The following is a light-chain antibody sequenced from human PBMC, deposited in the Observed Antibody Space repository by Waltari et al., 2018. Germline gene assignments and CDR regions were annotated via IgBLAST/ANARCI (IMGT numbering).Light chain of an antibody. Sequence: QLVLTQSPSASASLGASVKLTCTLDSGHSSNVVAWLQQQPEEGPRYLMKVNSDGGHSQGDEIPDRFSGSSSGAERYLTISSVQSEDEADYYCQTGGHGTWVFGGGTKLTVL. CDR3: QTGGHGTWV. J-gene: IGLJ3*02. CDR1: SGHSSNV. V-gene: IGLV4-69*01. CDR2: VNSDGGH.